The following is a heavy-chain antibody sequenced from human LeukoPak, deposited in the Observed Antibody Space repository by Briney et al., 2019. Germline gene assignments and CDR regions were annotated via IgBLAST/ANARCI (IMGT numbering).Heavy chain of an antibody. CDR2: ISYDGNSK. J-gene: IGHJ4*02. CDR1: GFTFTTYT. Sequence: GRSLRLSCAASGFTFTTYTMHWVRQAPGKGLEWVAVISYDGNSKSCADSVKGRFTVSRDNSKSTLYLQMNSLTTEDTVVYYCARDCCGQWYYFDSWGQGTLVTVSS. CDR3: ARDCCGQWYYFDS. D-gene: IGHD6-19*01. V-gene: IGHV3-30-3*01.